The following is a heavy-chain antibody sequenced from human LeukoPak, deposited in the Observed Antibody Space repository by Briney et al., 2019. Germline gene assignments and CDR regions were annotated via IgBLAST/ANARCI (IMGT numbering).Heavy chain of an antibody. CDR3: ARSPSPYSSGWYFDY. CDR2: TYQRSKWYD. J-gene: IGHJ4*02. D-gene: IGHD6-19*01. CDR1: GDSVSINSAA. Sequence: SQTLSLTCAISGDSVSINSAAWNWIRQSPSRGLEWLGRTYQRSKWYDDYAVSVKSRITINPDISKNQFSLQLNSVTPEDTAVYYCARSPSPYSSGWYFDYWGQGTLVTVSS. V-gene: IGHV6-1*01.